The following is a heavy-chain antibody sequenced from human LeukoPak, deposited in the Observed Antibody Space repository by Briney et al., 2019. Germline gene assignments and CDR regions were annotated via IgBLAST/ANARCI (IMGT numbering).Heavy chain of an antibody. J-gene: IGHJ4*02. Sequence: ASVKVSCKASGYTFTSYYMHWVRQAPGQGLEWMGIINPSGGSTSYAQKFQGRVTMTRDTSTSTVYMELGSLRSEDTAVYYCARDSPISGSYYGGLGYWGQGTLVTVSS. V-gene: IGHV1-46*01. CDR1: GYTFTSYY. CDR3: ARDSPISGSYYGGLGY. D-gene: IGHD1-26*01. CDR2: INPSGGST.